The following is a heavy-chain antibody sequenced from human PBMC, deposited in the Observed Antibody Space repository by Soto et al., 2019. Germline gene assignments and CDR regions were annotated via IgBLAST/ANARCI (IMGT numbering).Heavy chain of an antibody. CDR2: ISGSGGST. V-gene: IGHV3-23*01. Sequence: GGSLRLSCAASGFTFSSYAMSWVRQAPGKGLEWVSAISGSGGSTYYADSVKGRFTXSRDNSKNTLYLQMNSLRAEDTAVYYCAKDKRPKMVRGPMDVWGKGTTVTVSS. CDR3: AKDKRPKMVRGPMDV. J-gene: IGHJ6*03. CDR1: GFTFSSYA. D-gene: IGHD3-10*01.